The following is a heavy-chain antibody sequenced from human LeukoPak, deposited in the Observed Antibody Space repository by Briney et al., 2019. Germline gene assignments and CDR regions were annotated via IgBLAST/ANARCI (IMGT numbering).Heavy chain of an antibody. V-gene: IGHV3-23*01. CDR1: GFTFRSYA. J-gene: IGHJ4*02. CDR3: ASRYGSGSQHPFDY. Sequence: GGSPRLSCAASGFTFRSYAMSWVRQAPGKGLEWVSSISGSGSSTYYADSVKGRFTISRDISMNTLYLQMNSLRAEDTAVYYCASRYGSGSQHPFDYWGQGTLVTVSS. CDR2: ISGSGSST. D-gene: IGHD3-10*01.